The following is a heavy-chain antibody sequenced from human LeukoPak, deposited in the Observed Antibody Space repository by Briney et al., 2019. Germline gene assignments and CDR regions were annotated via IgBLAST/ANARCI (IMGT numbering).Heavy chain of an antibody. D-gene: IGHD5-12*01. J-gene: IGHJ4*02. V-gene: IGHV4-34*01. Sequence: SETLSLTCAVYGGSFSGYYWGWIRQPPGKGPEWIGSISYSGNTYYRSSLKSRVTISVDTSKNQFSLKLTSMTAEDTAVYYCARHSFEVATLTPFDSWGQGTLVTVSS. CDR2: ISYSGNT. CDR1: GGSFSGYY. CDR3: ARHSFEVATLTPFDS.